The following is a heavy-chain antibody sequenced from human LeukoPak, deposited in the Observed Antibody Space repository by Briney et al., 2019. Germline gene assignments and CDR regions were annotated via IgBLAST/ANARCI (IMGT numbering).Heavy chain of an antibody. CDR2: IYHSGST. D-gene: IGHD2-15*01. Sequence: SGTLSLTCAVSGGSISSSNWWSWVRQPPGKGPEWIGEIYHSGSTNYNPSLKSRVTISVDKSKNQFSLKLSSVTAADTAVYYCARLFGYCSGGSCYPHYFDYWGQGTLVTVSS. V-gene: IGHV4-4*02. CDR3: ARLFGYCSGGSCYPHYFDY. CDR1: GGSISSSNW. J-gene: IGHJ4*02.